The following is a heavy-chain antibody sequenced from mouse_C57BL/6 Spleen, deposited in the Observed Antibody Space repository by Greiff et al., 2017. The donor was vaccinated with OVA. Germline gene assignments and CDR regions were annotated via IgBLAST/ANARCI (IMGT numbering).Heavy chain of an antibody. J-gene: IGHJ2*01. CDR1: GYTFTSYW. CDR3: APYYYGSSSYFDY. Sequence: QVQLKQPGAELVKPGASVKMSCKASGYTFTSYWITWVKQRPGQGLEWIGDIYPGSGSTNYNEKFKSKATLTVDTSSSTAYMQLSSLTSEDSAVYYCAPYYYGSSSYFDYWGQGTTLTVSS. CDR2: IYPGSGST. D-gene: IGHD1-1*01. V-gene: IGHV1-55*01.